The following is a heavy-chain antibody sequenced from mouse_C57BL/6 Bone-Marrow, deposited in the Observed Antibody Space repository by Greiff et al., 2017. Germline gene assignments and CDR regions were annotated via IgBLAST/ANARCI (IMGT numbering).Heavy chain of an antibody. CDR2: IYPGSGST. CDR3: AGETAQASYAMDY. J-gene: IGHJ4*01. V-gene: IGHV1-55*01. CDR1: GYTFTSYW. D-gene: IGHD3-2*02. Sequence: QVQLQQPGAELVKPGASVKMSCKASGYTFTSYWITWVKQRPGQGLEWIGDIYPGSGSTNYNAKFKSKATLTVDTSSSTAYMQLSSLTSEDSAVYYGAGETAQASYAMDYWGQGTSVTVSS.